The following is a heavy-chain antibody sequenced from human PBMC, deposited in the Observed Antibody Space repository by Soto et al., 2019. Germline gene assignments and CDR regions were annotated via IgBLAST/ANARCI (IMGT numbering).Heavy chain of an antibody. V-gene: IGHV1-46*01. CDR3: AXHLAAGDV. Sequence: QVQLVQSGAEVKKPGASVKVSCKASGYTFINYYIHWVRQAPGHGLEWMAIINPTGGSTNYAQKFXXXLTXTMDXXXXTVYMELSSLXSEXXXXXXXAXHLAAGDVWGQGTLVTVSS. D-gene: IGHD2-8*02. CDR2: INPTGGST. CDR1: GYTFINYY. J-gene: IGHJ4*02.